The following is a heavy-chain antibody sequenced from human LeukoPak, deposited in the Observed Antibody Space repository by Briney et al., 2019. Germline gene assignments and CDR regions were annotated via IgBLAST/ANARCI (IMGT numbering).Heavy chain of an antibody. D-gene: IGHD3-22*01. V-gene: IGHV4-34*01. J-gene: IGHJ4*02. CDR2: VNHSGST. CDR1: GGSFSGFY. Sequence: SETLSLTCAVYGGSFSGFYWSWIRQPPGKGLEWIGEVNHSGSTNYNPSLKSRVTISVDTSKNQFSLKLSSVTAADTAVFYCASHYDSSGYFYWGQGTLVTVSS. CDR3: ASHYDSSGYFY.